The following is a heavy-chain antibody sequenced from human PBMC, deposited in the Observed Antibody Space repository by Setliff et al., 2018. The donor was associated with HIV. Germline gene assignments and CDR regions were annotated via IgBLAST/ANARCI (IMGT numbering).Heavy chain of an antibody. J-gene: IGHJ4*02. V-gene: IGHV1-2*02. Sequence: ASVKVSCKASGYTFTDYYVRWVRQAPGQGLEWMGWIKHNRDLTWHAQKFQGRVTMTRDTSISTAYMELSGLRSDDTAVYYCARAYDTSGDMDFWGQGTLVTVSS. CDR2: IKHNRDLT. CDR1: GYTFTDYY. CDR3: ARAYDTSGDMDF. D-gene: IGHD3-22*01.